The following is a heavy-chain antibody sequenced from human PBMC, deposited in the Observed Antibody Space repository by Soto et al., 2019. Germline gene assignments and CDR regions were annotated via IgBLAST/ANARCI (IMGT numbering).Heavy chain of an antibody. Sequence: GGSLRLSCVASQFPFDVYSMHWVRQAPGKGLEWVSYIRHTTSATFYADAVKGRFTISRDNRKNSLFLQMNSLRDDDTGVYFCARDRGSSGMFELDVWGPGTLVTVS. CDR2: IRHTTSAT. J-gene: IGHJ3*01. D-gene: IGHD6-19*01. CDR3: ARDRGSSGMFELDV. V-gene: IGHV3-48*02. CDR1: QFPFDVYS.